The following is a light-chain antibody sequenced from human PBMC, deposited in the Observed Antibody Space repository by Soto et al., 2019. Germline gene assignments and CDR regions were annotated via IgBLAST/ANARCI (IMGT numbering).Light chain of an antibody. J-gene: IGKJ5*01. CDR3: QQYNNRPT. CDR2: GAS. CDR1: QTTSPK. Sequence: IGLAQCPRTLPLSPGESATLSCRVSQTTSPKYVAWYQQKPGQAPRLLMYGASTRATAIPARFSGSGSGTEFTLTINSLQSEDFAVYYWQQYNNRPTFGQGTRLEIK. V-gene: IGKV3-15*01.